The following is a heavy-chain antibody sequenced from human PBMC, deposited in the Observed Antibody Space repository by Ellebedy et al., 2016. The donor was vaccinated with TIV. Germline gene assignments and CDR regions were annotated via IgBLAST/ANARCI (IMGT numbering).Heavy chain of an antibody. D-gene: IGHD1-26*01. V-gene: IGHV3-7*03. Sequence: PGGSLRLSCAASGFIFSSYSMNWVRQAPGKGLEWVANINQDGSEEQYVDSVKGRFTISRDNAKNSLYLQMSSLRAEDTAVYYCARDPAGRTWGAFDLWGQGTMATVSS. CDR1: GFIFSSYS. CDR2: INQDGSEE. CDR3: ARDPAGRTWGAFDL. J-gene: IGHJ3*01.